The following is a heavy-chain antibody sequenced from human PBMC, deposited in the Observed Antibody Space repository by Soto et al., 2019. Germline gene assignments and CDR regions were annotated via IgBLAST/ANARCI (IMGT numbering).Heavy chain of an antibody. Sequence: ASVKDSCKASGYTFTSYYMHWVRQAPGQGLEWMGIINPSGGSTSYAQKFQGRVTMTRDTSTSTVYMELSSLRSEDTAVYYCARTRWELLSYYYYGMDVWGQGTTVTVSS. V-gene: IGHV1-46*01. J-gene: IGHJ6*02. D-gene: IGHD1-26*01. CDR2: INPSGGST. CDR1: GYTFTSYY. CDR3: ARTRWELLSYYYYGMDV.